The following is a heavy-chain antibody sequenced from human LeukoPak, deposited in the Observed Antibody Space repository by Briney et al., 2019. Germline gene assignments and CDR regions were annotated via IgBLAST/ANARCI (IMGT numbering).Heavy chain of an antibody. CDR1: GFTFSSYA. V-gene: IGHV3-7*01. J-gene: IGHJ4*02. CDR2: IKQDGSEK. Sequence: GGPLRLSCAASGFTFSSYAMSWVRQAPGKGLEWVANIKQDGSEKYYVDSVVGRFTISRDNAKNSLSLQMNSLRGEDTAVYYCVRALGSSSADYWGQGTLVTVSS. CDR3: VRALGSSSADY. D-gene: IGHD6-6*01.